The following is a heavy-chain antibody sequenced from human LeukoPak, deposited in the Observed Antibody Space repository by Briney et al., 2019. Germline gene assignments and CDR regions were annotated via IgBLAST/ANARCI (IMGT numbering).Heavy chain of an antibody. CDR3: VKDNPLDY. J-gene: IGHJ4*02. D-gene: IGHD1-14*01. Sequence: GGSLRLSCGASGFTFSDYGMLWVRQAPGKGLEWVAFIRYDGSNKLYADSVKGRFTISRDNSKNTLYLHINSLRAEDTAVYYCVKDNPLDYWGQGTLVIVSS. CDR1: GFTFSDYG. V-gene: IGHV3-30*02. CDR2: IRYDGSNK.